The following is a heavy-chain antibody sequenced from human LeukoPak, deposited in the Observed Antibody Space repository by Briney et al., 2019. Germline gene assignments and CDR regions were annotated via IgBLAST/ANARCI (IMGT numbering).Heavy chain of an antibody. J-gene: IGHJ4*02. Sequence: SETLSLTCAVSGGSISSGGYSWSWIRQPPGKGLEWIGYIYHSGSTYYNPSLKSRVTISVDTSKNQFSLKLSSVTAADTAVYYCARDSRTYYDILTGYYRPSDYWGQGTLVTVSS. CDR2: IYHSGST. V-gene: IGHV4-30-2*01. D-gene: IGHD3-9*01. CDR3: ARDSRTYYDILTGYYRPSDY. CDR1: GGSISSGGYS.